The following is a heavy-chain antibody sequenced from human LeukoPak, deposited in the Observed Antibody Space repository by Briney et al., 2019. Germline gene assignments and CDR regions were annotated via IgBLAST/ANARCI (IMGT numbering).Heavy chain of an antibody. CDR1: GFTFSSYG. CDR2: ISYDGSNK. V-gene: IGHV3-30*03. D-gene: IGHD3-9*01. CDR3: ARVFGRYYDILTGSAGFDY. J-gene: IGHJ4*02. Sequence: GRSLRLSCAASGFTFSSYGMHWVRQAPGKGREGVAVISYDGSNKYYAASVKGRFTISRDNSKNTLYLQMNSLRAEDTAVYYCARVFGRYYDILTGSAGFDYWGQGTLVTVSS.